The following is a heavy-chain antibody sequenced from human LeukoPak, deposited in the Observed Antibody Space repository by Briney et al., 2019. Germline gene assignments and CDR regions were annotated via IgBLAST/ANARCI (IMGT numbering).Heavy chain of an antibody. D-gene: IGHD3-3*01. CDR3: ARDQYDTWSRRGDFDS. J-gene: IGHJ4*02. V-gene: IGHV3-7*03. CDR1: GFTFGKYW. CDR2: IKLDGSEK. Sequence: GGSLRLSCVASGFTFGKYWMSWVRQAPGKGLEWVANIKLDGSEKNYVDSVKGRFTISRDNTKNSLYLQMNSLRVEDTAVFYCARDQYDTWSRRGDFDSWGQGTLVIVSS.